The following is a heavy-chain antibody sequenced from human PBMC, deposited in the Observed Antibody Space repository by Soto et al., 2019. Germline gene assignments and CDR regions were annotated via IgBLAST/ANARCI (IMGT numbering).Heavy chain of an antibody. CDR2: ISSSSSTI. CDR3: ARAIGGVEWELPSDY. D-gene: IGHD1-26*01. V-gene: IGHV3-48*02. Sequence: EVQLVESGGGLVQPGGSLRLSCAASGFTFSSYSMNWVRQAPGKGLEWVSYISSSSSTIYYADSVKGRFTISRDNAKNSLYLQMNSLGDEETAVYYCARAIGGVEWELPSDYWGQGTLVTVSS. CDR1: GFTFSSYS. J-gene: IGHJ4*02.